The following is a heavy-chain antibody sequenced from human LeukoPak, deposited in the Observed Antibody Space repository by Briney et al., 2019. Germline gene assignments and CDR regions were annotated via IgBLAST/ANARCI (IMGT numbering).Heavy chain of an antibody. J-gene: IGHJ4*02. V-gene: IGHV1-69*04. D-gene: IGHD5-18*01. Sequence: SVKVSCKASGGTFSSYAISWVRQAPGQGLEWMGRIIPILGIANYAQKFQGRVTITADKSTSTAYMELSSLRPEDTAVYYCASNVVDTAMVVFDYWGQGTLVTVSS. CDR2: IIPILGIA. CDR3: ASNVVDTAMVVFDY. CDR1: GGTFSSYA.